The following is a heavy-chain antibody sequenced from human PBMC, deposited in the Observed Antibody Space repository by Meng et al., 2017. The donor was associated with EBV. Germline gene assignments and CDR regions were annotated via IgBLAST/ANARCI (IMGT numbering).Heavy chain of an antibody. CDR3: AEGRGTFDY. CDR2: VNHAGRT. J-gene: IGHJ4*02. Sequence: VRVQQWGAVMFKPLETLSLACGLSGESFSGYYCSWVRQSPGKGLEWIGEVNHAGRTNFNPSLKSQVSISLDTSKNLFSLKLNSVTVADTAVYYCAEGRGTFDYWGRGTLVTVSS. V-gene: IGHV4-34*01. CDR1: GESFSGYY.